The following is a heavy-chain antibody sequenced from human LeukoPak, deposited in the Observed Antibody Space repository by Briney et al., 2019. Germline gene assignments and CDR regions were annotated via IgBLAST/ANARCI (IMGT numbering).Heavy chain of an antibody. J-gene: IGHJ4*02. Sequence: ASVKVSCKASGYTFTGYYIYWVRQAPGEGLEWMGWINPKSGGTTYAQRFQGRVTMTRDTSISTAYMELSRLTSDDTALYFCARDGPNFPFDYWGQGTLVTVSS. V-gene: IGHV1-2*02. CDR1: GYTFTGYY. CDR2: INPKSGGT. CDR3: ARDGPNFPFDY.